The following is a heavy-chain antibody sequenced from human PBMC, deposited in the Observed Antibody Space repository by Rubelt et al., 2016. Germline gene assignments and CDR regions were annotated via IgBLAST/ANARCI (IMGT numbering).Heavy chain of an antibody. V-gene: IGHV4-34*02. CDR2: INHSGST. CDR3: ARDSLTQLKGVPLDS. Sequence: QVQLQQWGAGLLKPSETLSLTCAVYGGSFSGYYWSWIRQTPGKGLDWIGEINHSGSTSYNPSLQRRVTISVDTSKNTFSLKLNSVTAADTATYYCARDSLTQLKGVPLDSWGQGTPVSVSS. J-gene: IGHJ4*02. D-gene: IGHD1-1*01. CDR1: GGSFSGYY.